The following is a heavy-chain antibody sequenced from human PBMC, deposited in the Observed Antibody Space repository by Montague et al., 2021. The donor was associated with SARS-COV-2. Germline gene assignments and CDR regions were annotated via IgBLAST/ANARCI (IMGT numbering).Heavy chain of an antibody. D-gene: IGHD1-1*01. J-gene: IGHJ3*01. CDR2: IKLDGSEK. Sequence: SLRLSCAASGFRFSNYAMNWVRQAPGKGLEWVANIKLDGSEKYHVDSVKGRFTISGDNANNSLFLQMDNLRADDTAVYYCATGFGSDVWGQGTMVTVSS. CDR1: GFRFSNYA. V-gene: IGHV3-7*03. CDR3: ATGFGSDV.